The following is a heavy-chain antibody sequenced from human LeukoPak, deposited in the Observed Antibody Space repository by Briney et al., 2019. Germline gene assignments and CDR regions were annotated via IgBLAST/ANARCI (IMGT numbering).Heavy chain of an antibody. CDR3: AAGWVCSGGSCYYYFDY. V-gene: IGHV1-58*02. Sequence: GTSVKVSCKASGFTFTSSAMQWVRQARGQRLEWIGWIVVGSGNTNYAQKFQERVTITRDMSTSTAYMELSSLRSEHTAVYYCAAGWVCSGGSCYYYFDYWGQGTLVTVSS. D-gene: IGHD2-15*01. CDR2: IVVGSGNT. CDR1: GFTFTSSA. J-gene: IGHJ4*02.